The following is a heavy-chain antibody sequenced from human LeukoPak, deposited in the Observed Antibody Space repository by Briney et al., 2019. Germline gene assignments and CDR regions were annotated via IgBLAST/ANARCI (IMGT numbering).Heavy chain of an antibody. D-gene: IGHD3-3*01. Sequence: SVKVSCKASGGTFSSYAISWVRQAPGQGLEWIGGIIPIFGTANYAQKFQGRVTITTDESTSTAYMELSSLRSEDTAVYYCARGFWSGSPSVRYYYYYYMDVWGKGTTVTVSS. J-gene: IGHJ6*03. CDR3: ARGFWSGSPSVRYYYYYYMDV. V-gene: IGHV1-69*05. CDR2: IIPIFGTA. CDR1: GGTFSSYA.